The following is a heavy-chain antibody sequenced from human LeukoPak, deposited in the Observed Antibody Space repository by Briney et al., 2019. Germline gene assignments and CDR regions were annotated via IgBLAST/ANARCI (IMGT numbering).Heavy chain of an antibody. Sequence: GGSLRLSCAASAFTFRNYGMHWVRQAPGKGLEWVAFIRYDGGNKNYADSVKGRFTISRDNSKNTLYLQMNSLRAEDTAVYYCAKDHSYWLSPLYYFDYWGQGTLVTVSS. CDR2: IRYDGGNK. CDR3: AKDHSYWLSPLYYFDY. J-gene: IGHJ4*02. D-gene: IGHD3-9*01. V-gene: IGHV3-30*02. CDR1: AFTFRNYG.